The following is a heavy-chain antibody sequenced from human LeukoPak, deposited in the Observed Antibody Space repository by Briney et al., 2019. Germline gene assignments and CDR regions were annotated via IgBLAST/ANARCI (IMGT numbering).Heavy chain of an antibody. Sequence: ASVKVSCKASGYTLSIYGISWVRQTPGQGLEWMGWISTDNGDTKYAQKFQDRVTLTTDTSTSTVYMELRSLRSDDTAVYYCGREFCDITRCFLIDYWGQGTLVTVSS. J-gene: IGHJ4*02. CDR2: ISTDNGDT. V-gene: IGHV1-18*01. CDR1: GYTLSIYG. CDR3: GREFCDITRCFLIDY. D-gene: IGHD2-2*01.